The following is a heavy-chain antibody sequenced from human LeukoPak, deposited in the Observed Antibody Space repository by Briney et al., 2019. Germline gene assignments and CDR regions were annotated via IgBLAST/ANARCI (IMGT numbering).Heavy chain of an antibody. CDR3: ASRYSSGSYFDY. CDR1: GYTFTGYY. CDR2: INPNSGGT. V-gene: IGHV1-2*02. Sequence: ASVKVSCKASGYTFTGYYMHWVRQAPGQGLEWMGWINPNSGGTNYAQKLQGRVTMTRGTSISTAYMELSRLRSDDTAVYYCASRYSSGSYFDYWGQGTLVTVSS. J-gene: IGHJ4*02. D-gene: IGHD6-19*01.